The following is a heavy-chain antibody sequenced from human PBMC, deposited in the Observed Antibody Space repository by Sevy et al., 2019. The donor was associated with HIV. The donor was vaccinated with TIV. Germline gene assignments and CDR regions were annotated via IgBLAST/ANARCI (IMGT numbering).Heavy chain of an antibody. D-gene: IGHD3-22*01. Sequence: ASVEVSCKASGYTFTKYGISWVRQAPGQGLEWMGWISAYNDNTNYAQKLQGRVTMTTDTSTNTAYMELRSLRSDDTAVYYCARDRNNYDSTGYPKGVDVWGQGTTVTVSS. CDR1: GYTFTKYG. J-gene: IGHJ6*02. CDR3: ARDRNNYDSTGYPKGVDV. V-gene: IGHV1-18*01. CDR2: ISAYNDNT.